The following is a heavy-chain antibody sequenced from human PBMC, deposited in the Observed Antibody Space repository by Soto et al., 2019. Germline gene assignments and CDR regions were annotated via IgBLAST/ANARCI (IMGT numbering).Heavy chain of an antibody. D-gene: IGHD3-3*01. CDR3: ARDNLGVVISGMDV. J-gene: IGHJ6*02. CDR1: GFTFSSYS. Sequence: PGGSLRLSCAASGFTFSSYSMNWVRQAPGKGLEWVSSISSSSSYIYYADSVKGRFTISRDNAKNSLYLQMNSLRAEDTAVYYCARDNLGVVISGMDVWGQGTTVTVSS. V-gene: IGHV3-21*01. CDR2: ISSSSSYI.